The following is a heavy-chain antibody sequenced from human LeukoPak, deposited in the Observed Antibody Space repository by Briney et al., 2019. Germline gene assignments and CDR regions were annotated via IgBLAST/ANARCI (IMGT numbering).Heavy chain of an antibody. CDR2: ISGSGGST. J-gene: IGHJ5*02. CDR1: GFSFSSYA. V-gene: IGHV3-23*01. Sequence: GGSLRLSCAASGFSFSSYAMSWVRQAPGKGLEWVSAISGSGGSTYYADSVKGRFTISRHNSKNTLYLQMNSLRAEDTAVYYCARDSGGAYYAWGQGTLVTVSS. D-gene: IGHD3-10*01. CDR3: ARDSGGAYYA.